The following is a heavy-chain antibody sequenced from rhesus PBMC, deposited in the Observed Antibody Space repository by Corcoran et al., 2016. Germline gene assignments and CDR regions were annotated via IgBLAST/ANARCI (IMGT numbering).Heavy chain of an antibody. V-gene: IGHV4S19*01. D-gene: IGHD1-32*01. J-gene: IGHJ3*01. CDR3: AGVEMTTRGAFDF. CDR2: ISGLTGCP. Sequence: QVQLQESGPGLVKPSETLSLTCAVSGGSISSSNWWSWISQPPGKGLEWIGYISGLTGCPCYPPSLKIRVTIANDTSKAQFSRKLGSLTAADTAGYYCAGVEMTTRGAFDFWGQGLRVTVSS. CDR1: GGSISSSNW.